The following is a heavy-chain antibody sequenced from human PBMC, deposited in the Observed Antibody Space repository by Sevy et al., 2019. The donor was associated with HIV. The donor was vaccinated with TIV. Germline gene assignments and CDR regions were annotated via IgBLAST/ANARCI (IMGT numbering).Heavy chain of an antibody. Sequence: GGSLRLSCAASGFTFSNYWMNWVRQAPGKGLEWVANIKQGGNEKYYVDSVKGRFTLSRDNAKNAESLQMNSLRAEDTAVYYCARGGPLVDAALSPWGMDVWGQGTTVTVSS. CDR2: IKQGGNEK. CDR3: ARGGPLVDAALSPWGMDV. J-gene: IGHJ6*02. D-gene: IGHD5-18*01. V-gene: IGHV3-7*03. CDR1: GFTFSNYW.